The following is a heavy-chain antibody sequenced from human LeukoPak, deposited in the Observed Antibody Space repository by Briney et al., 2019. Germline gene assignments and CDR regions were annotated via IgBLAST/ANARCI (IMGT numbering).Heavy chain of an antibody. CDR3: AKAAVAGPYSNWYFDL. D-gene: IGHD6-19*01. CDR1: GFTFSSYA. V-gene: IGHV3-23*01. Sequence: PGGSLRLSCAASGFTFSSYAMSWVRQAPGKGLEWVSAISGSGGSTYYADSVKGRFTISRDNSKNTLYLQMNSLRAEDTAVYYCAKAAVAGPYSNWYFDLWGRGTLVTVSS. CDR2: ISGSGGST. J-gene: IGHJ2*01.